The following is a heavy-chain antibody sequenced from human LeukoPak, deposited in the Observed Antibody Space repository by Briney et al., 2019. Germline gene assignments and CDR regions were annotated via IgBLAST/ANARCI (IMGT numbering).Heavy chain of an antibody. Sequence: VPTVKLFCKASGDTFNSYAIRVVRQAPGQGLEGMGGIPPLFGTANSAQKFQGRDTITTDESTSRAYMELSSVRSEDTGVYYCARVGGRGDYWGQGTLVTVSS. V-gene: IGHV1-69*05. CDR1: GDTFNSYA. D-gene: IGHD3-16*01. CDR2: IPPLFGTA. CDR3: ARVGGRGDY. J-gene: IGHJ4*02.